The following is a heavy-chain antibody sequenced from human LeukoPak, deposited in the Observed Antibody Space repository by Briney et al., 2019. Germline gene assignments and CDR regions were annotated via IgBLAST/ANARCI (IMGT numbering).Heavy chain of an antibody. D-gene: IGHD3-10*01. CDR1: GGSISSYY. J-gene: IGHJ6*03. CDR3: ARTTMVRGTYYMDV. CDR2: IYYSGSS. Sequence: SETLSLTCTVSGGSISSYYWSWIRQPPGKGLEWIGYIYYSGSSNYNPSLKSRVTISVDTSKNQFSLKLSSVTAADTAVYYCARTTMVRGTYYMDVWGKGTTVTVSS. V-gene: IGHV4-59*01.